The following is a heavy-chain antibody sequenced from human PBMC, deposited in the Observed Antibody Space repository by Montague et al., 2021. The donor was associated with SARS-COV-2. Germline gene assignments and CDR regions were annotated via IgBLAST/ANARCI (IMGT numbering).Heavy chain of an antibody. Sequence: SETLSLTCGVHGGPLSGYYWTWIRQSPGKGLEWIGEINHSGSTNYNPSLKSRVTISVDTSKNQFSLKLSSVTAADTAVYYCARGGRQWLVIDPRYYFDYWGQGTLVTVSS. J-gene: IGHJ4*01. CDR2: INHSGST. CDR3: ARGGRQWLVIDPRYYFDY. V-gene: IGHV4-34*01. CDR1: GGPLSGYY. D-gene: IGHD6-19*01.